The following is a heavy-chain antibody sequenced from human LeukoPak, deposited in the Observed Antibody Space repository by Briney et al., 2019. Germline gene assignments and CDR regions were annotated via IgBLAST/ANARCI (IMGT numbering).Heavy chain of an antibody. V-gene: IGHV3-30*04. J-gene: IGHJ6*02. CDR2: ISFDGSYK. CDR3: ARDGSGFEAWSWGPKRKYYYYMDV. Sequence: GRSLRLSCTASGFTLSNYRLHWVRQAPGEGLEWVASISFDGSYKVYADSENGRFTISRDNSKNTLYLQMNSPRPDDTAVYFCARDGSGFEAWSWGPKRKYYYYMDVWGQGTTVTVSS. CDR1: GFTLSNYR. D-gene: IGHD5-12*01.